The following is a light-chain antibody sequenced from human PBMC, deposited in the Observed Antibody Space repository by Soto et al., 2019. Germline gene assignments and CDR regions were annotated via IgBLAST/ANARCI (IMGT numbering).Light chain of an antibody. V-gene: IGKV1-39*01. CDR1: QTSSRY. J-gene: IGKJ2*01. Sequence: DIQMTQSPSALSASVGDRVTITCRASQTSSRYLNWYQQKPGKSHKLLIYAASTLQSGVPSRFSRSGSGTDFTLTISSLQPEDCHTYYCQQSLGIPYTFGQWTRLAIK. CDR2: AAS. CDR3: QQSLGIPYT.